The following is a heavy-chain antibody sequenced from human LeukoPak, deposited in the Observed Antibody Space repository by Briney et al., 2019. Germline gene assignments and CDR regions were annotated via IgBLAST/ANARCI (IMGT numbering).Heavy chain of an antibody. D-gene: IGHD3-22*01. J-gene: IGHJ4*02. V-gene: IGHV3-66*01. CDR1: GFTVSSNY. CDR2: IYSGGST. CDR3: ASGRYYYDSSGYFDY. Sequence: PGGSLRLSCAASGFTVSSNYMSWVRQAPGKGLEWVSVIYSGGSTYYADSVKGRFTISRDNSKNTLYLQMNSLRAEDTAVYYCASGRYYYDSSGYFDYWGQGTLATVSS.